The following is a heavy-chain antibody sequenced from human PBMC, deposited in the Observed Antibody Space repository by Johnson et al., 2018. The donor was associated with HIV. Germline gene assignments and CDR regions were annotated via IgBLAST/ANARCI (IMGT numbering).Heavy chain of an antibody. CDR2: IGIAGDT. Sequence: VQLVESGGGVVQPGRSLRLSCAASGFSFRSYDMYWVRQATGKGLEWVSGIGIAGDTYYLGSVKGRFTISRENAKSSLYLQMSSLRAGATAVYYCARGRRYSSLGPLDIGAKGQWSPSLQ. D-gene: IGHD6-6*01. CDR3: ARGRRYSSLGPLDI. CDR1: GFSFRSYD. J-gene: IGHJ3*02. V-gene: IGHV3-13*01.